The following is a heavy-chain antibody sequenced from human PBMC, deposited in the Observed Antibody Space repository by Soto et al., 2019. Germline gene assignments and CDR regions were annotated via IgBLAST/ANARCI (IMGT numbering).Heavy chain of an antibody. CDR2: IKSKTDGGTT. CDR1: GFTFSNAW. J-gene: IGHJ4*02. CDR3: TTDPAPEDIVVVVAAPRPFDY. D-gene: IGHD2-15*01. V-gene: IGHV3-15*07. Sequence: PGGSLRLSCAASGFTFSNAWMNWVRQAPGKGLEWVGRIKSKTDGGTTDYAAPVKGRFTISRDDSKNTLYLQMNSLKTEDTAVYYCTTDPAPEDIVVVVAAPRPFDYWGQGTLVTVSS.